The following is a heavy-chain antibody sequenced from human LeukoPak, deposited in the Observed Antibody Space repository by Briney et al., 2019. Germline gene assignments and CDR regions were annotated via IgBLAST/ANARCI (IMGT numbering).Heavy chain of an antibody. V-gene: IGHV4-59*11. D-gene: IGHD1-14*01. J-gene: IGHJ4*02. CDR3: ASRLAETTWYGVFDY. CDR2: IFNTGNT. Sequence: PSETLSLTCSVSGGSINSHYWSWIRQPPGKRLAWIGYIFNTGNTNYNPSLASRVTMSVDTSRAQFFLRLSPVTAADTAIYYCASRLAETTWYGVFDYWSQGTLVTVSS. CDR1: GGSINSHY.